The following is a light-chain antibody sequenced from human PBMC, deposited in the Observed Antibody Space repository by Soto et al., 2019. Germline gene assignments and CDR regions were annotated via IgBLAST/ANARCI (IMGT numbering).Light chain of an antibody. CDR2: GAF. V-gene: IGKV3-20*01. CDR3: QQYGSSPIT. CDR1: RSVSSNF. Sequence: EIVLTQSPGTLSLSPGERATLSCRASRSVSSNFLAWYQQRRGQAPRLLIYGAFNRATGIPDRFSGSGSGTDFTLTISRLEPEDFAVYYCQQYGSSPITFGQGTRLEIK. J-gene: IGKJ5*01.